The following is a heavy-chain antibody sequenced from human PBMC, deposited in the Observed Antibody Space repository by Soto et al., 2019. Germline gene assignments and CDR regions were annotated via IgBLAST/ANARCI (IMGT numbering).Heavy chain of an antibody. Sequence: GGSLRLSCAASGFTFTRYSMNWVRQAPGKGLEWVPSISSTTNYIYYGDSMKGRFTISRDNAKNSLYLEMNSLRAEDTAVYYCARESEDLTSNFDYWGQGTLVTVSS. CDR1: GFTFTRYS. J-gene: IGHJ4*02. CDR2: ISSTTNYI. V-gene: IGHV3-21*06. CDR3: ARESEDLTSNFDY.